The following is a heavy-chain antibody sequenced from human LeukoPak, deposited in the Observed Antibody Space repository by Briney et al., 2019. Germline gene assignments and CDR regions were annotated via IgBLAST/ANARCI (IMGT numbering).Heavy chain of an antibody. CDR3: AVEMAIVVDHRTHAFDI. Sequence: SVKVSCKASGGTFSSYAISWVRQAPRQGLEWMGRIIPIFGIANYAQKFQGRVTITADKSTSTAYMELSSLRSEDTAVYYCAVEMAIVVDHRTHAFDIWGQGTMVTVSS. CDR1: GGTFSSYA. J-gene: IGHJ3*02. V-gene: IGHV1-69*04. D-gene: IGHD3-22*01. CDR2: IIPIFGIA.